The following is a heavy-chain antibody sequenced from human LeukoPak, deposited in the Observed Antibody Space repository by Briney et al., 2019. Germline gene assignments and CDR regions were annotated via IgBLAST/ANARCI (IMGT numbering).Heavy chain of an antibody. V-gene: IGHV3-15*07. D-gene: IGHD2-15*01. CDR2: IKSKTDGGTT. CDR1: GFTFNNAW. J-gene: IGHJ6*02. Sequence: PGGSLRLSCAASGFTFNNAWMNWVRQAPGKGLEWVGRIKSKTDGGTTDYAAPVKGRFTISRDDSKNTLYLQMNSLKTEDAAVYYCTTDSDCSGGSCYSDYYYYGMDVWGQGTTVTVSS. CDR3: TTDSDCSGGSCYSDYYYYGMDV.